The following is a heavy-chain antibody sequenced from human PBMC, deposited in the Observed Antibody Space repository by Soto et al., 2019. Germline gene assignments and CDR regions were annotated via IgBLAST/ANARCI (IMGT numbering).Heavy chain of an antibody. Sequence: PGGSLRLSCAASGCTCSSYAMRWVRQAPGKGLEWVAVISYDGSNKYYADSVKGRFTISRDNSKNTLYLQMNSLRAEDTAVYYCARTYYYDSSGPDYWGQGTLVTVSS. CDR1: GCTCSSYA. V-gene: IGHV3-30-3*01. CDR2: ISYDGSNK. J-gene: IGHJ4*02. D-gene: IGHD3-22*01. CDR3: ARTYYYDSSGPDY.